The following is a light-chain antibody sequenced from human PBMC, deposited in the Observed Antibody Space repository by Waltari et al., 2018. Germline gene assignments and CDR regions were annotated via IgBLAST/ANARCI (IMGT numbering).Light chain of an antibody. Sequence: DIQMTQSPSSVSASVGDTVTITCRASKDISNQLTWYQQKPGKAPKFLIYDASTLEIGVPSRFSGSGSGTDFTLTVRSLQPEDFATYYCQETNTFPITFGQGTRLEIK. CDR2: DAS. V-gene: IGKV1D-12*01. J-gene: IGKJ5*01. CDR1: KDISNQ. CDR3: QETNTFPIT.